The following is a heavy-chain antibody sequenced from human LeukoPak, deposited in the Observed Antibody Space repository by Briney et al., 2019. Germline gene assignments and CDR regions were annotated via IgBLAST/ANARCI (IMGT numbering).Heavy chain of an antibody. J-gene: IGHJ4*02. CDR2: IFPSGGEI. CDR1: GFTFSTFA. Sequence: HPGGSLRLSCAASGFTFSTFAMIWVRQPPGKGLEWVSSIFPSGGEIHYADSVRGRFTISRDNSKSTLSLQMNSLRAEDTAIYYCATYGQVLLPFESWGQGTLVTVSS. D-gene: IGHD2-8*02. V-gene: IGHV3-23*01. CDR3: ATYGQVLLPFES.